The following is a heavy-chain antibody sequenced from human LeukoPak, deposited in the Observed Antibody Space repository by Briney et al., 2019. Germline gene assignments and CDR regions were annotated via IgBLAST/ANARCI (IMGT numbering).Heavy chain of an antibody. CDR2: IFYSGST. CDR1: DGSISSSSYY. V-gene: IGHV4-39*01. J-gene: IGHJ3*02. CDR3: ASGRSGTYFNDAFDI. Sequence: SETLSLTCTVSDGSISSSSYYWGWISQPPGKGLEWIGNIFYSGSTYYSPSLKSRVTISVDTSKNQFSLKLSSVTAADTAVYYCASGRSGTYFNDAFDIWGQGTMVTVSS. D-gene: IGHD1-26*01.